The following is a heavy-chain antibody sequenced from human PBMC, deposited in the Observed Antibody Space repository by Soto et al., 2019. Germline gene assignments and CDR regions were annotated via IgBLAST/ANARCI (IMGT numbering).Heavy chain of an antibody. CDR1: GYAFTSYW. V-gene: IGHV5-51*01. J-gene: IGHJ5*02. CDR3: ARGYCTTTTCDPWFDP. D-gene: IGHD2-2*01. CDR2: IYPGDSDT. Sequence: AESLRTSCTVSGYAFTSYWIGWVLQMPGKGLEWMGIIYPGDSDTRYSPSFQGQVTISADKSITTAYLQWSSLKASDTAMYYCARGYCTTTTCDPWFDPWGQGTLVTVSS.